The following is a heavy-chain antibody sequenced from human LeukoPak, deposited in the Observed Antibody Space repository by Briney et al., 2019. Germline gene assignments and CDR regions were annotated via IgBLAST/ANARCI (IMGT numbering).Heavy chain of an antibody. CDR3: ARDSSSSGVQFDP. Sequence: ASVKVSCKASGGTFSSYAISWVRQAPGQGLEWMGGIIPIFGTTNYAQKFQDRVTITADKSTSTAYMELSSLRSEDTAVYYCARDSSSSGVQFDPWGQGTLVTVSS. CDR1: GGTFSSYA. J-gene: IGHJ5*02. V-gene: IGHV1-69*06. CDR2: IIPIFGTT. D-gene: IGHD6-6*01.